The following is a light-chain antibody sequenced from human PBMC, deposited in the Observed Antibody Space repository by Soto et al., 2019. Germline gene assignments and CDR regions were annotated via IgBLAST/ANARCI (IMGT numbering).Light chain of an antibody. CDR2: NNN. CDR3: HSYDSSLGGARV. Sequence: QPVLTQPPSVSGAPGQRVTISCTGSYGNIGAGYDVHWYQQLPGTAPKLLIYNNNNRPSGVPDRFSGSKSGTSASLAITGLQADDEADYYCHSYDSSLGGARVFGGGTKVTVL. CDR1: YGNIGAGYD. V-gene: IGLV1-40*01. J-gene: IGLJ3*02.